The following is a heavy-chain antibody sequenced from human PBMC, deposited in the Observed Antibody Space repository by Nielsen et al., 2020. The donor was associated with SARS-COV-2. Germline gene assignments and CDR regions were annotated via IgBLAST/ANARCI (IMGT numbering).Heavy chain of an antibody. D-gene: IGHD2-21*02. J-gene: IGHJ4*02. V-gene: IGHV3-23*01. CDR2: ISGSGGST. Sequence: SLRLSCAASGFTFDDYAMSWVRQAPGKGLEWVSAISGSGGSTYYADSVKGRFTISRDNAKNSLYLQMNSLRAEDTALYYCAIAGGDLGYWGQGTLVTVSS. CDR1: GFTFDDYA. CDR3: AIAGGDLGY.